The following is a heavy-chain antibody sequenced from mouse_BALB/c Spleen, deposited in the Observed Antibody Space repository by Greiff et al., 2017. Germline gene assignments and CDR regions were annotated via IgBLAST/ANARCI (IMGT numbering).Heavy chain of an antibody. CDR1: GYTFSSYW. Sequence: VQLQQSGAELMKPGASVKISCKATGYTFSSYWIEWVKQRPGHGLEWIGEILPGSGSTNYNEKFKGKATFTADTSSNTAYMQLSSLTSEDSAVYYCARTAGSRRGYAMDYWGQGTSVTVSS. D-gene: IGHD1-2*01. V-gene: IGHV1-9*01. CDR2: ILPGSGST. J-gene: IGHJ4*01. CDR3: ARTAGSRRGYAMDY.